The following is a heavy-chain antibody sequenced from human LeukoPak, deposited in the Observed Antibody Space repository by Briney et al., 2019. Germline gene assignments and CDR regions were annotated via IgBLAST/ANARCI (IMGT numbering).Heavy chain of an antibody. D-gene: IGHD2-2*01. V-gene: IGHV3-21*01. CDR3: ARETQYCSSTSLGLECTNNWFDP. CDR1: GFTFSSYN. J-gene: IGHJ5*02. Sequence: PGGSLRLSCAASGFTFSSYNMNWVRQAPGKGLEWVSSISRSSSYIYYADSVKGRFTISRDNAKNSLFLQMNTLRAEDTSVYYCARETQYCSSTSLGLECTNNWFDPWGQGTLVTVSS. CDR2: ISRSSSYI.